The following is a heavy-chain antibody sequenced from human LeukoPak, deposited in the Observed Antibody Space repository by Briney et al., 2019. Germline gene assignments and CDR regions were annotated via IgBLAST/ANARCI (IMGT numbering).Heavy chain of an antibody. CDR1: GGPISSDC. D-gene: IGHD2-21*01. CDR3: ARVDWDVYFYYYGMDA. CDR2: IYYTGNT. J-gene: IGHJ6*02. Sequence: AETLSLTWTVSGGPISSDCWSWIRQPPGKRLEWIAFIYYTGNTNYNPSFKSRVTMSLDTSKNPFALNLRSVTAADTAVYYCARVDWDVYFYYYGMDAWGQ. V-gene: IGHV4-59*01.